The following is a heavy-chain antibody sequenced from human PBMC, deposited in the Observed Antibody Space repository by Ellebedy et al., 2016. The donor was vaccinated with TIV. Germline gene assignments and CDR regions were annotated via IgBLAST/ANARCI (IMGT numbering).Heavy chain of an antibody. V-gene: IGHV3-7*01. CDR3: ARGGNYVTVAADY. J-gene: IGHJ4*02. D-gene: IGHD3-10*02. CDR1: GFTFSNYC. CDR2: IKPDGSKT. Sequence: GGSLRLSXAASGFTFSNYCMTWVRQAPGKGLEWVANIKPDGSKTWYADSVKGRFTIARDNARNTVYLQLNSLRAEDTAVYYCARGGNYVTVAADYWGQGTLVTVSS.